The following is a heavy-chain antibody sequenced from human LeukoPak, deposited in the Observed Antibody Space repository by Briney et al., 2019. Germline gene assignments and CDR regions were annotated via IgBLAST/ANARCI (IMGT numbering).Heavy chain of an antibody. CDR3: ARGRGQGKYFDY. D-gene: IGHD3-10*01. CDR1: GGSISSGGYY. CDR2: INHSGST. J-gene: IGHJ4*02. Sequence: SETLSLTCTVSGGSISSGGYYWSWIRQPPGKGLEWIGEINHSGSTNYNPSLKSRVTISVDTSRNQFSLKLSSVTAADTAVYYCARGRGQGKYFDYWGQGTLVTVSS. V-gene: IGHV4-39*07.